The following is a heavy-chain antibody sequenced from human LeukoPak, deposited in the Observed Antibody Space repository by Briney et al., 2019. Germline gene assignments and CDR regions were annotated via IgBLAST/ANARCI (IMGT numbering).Heavy chain of an antibody. D-gene: IGHD3-10*01. Sequence: GGSLRLSCATSGFTFSHHWMSWVRQAPGKGLEWVANINLDGDKKYYVDSVRGRFTISRDNAQKSLYLQLNSLRVEDTGVYYCARDETGSYFENWGQGTLVTVSS. V-gene: IGHV3-7*01. CDR1: GFTFSHHW. CDR3: ARDETGSYFEN. J-gene: IGHJ4*02. CDR2: INLDGDKK.